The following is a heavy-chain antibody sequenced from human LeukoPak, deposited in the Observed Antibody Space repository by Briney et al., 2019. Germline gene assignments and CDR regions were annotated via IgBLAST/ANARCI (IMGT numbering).Heavy chain of an antibody. V-gene: IGHV3-7*01. Sequence: GGSLRLSCAASGFTFSSYWMSWVRQAPGKGLEWVANIKQDGSEKYYVDSVKGRFTISRDNSKNTLYLQMNSLRAEDTAVYYCARAGSYYYYYMDVWGKGTTVTISS. J-gene: IGHJ6*03. D-gene: IGHD6-25*01. CDR1: GFTFSSYW. CDR3: ARAGSYYYYYMDV. CDR2: IKQDGSEK.